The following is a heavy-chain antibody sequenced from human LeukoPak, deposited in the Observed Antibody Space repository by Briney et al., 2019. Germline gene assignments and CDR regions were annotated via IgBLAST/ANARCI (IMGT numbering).Heavy chain of an antibody. J-gene: IGHJ4*02. CDR2: INAGNGNT. V-gene: IGHV1-3*01. D-gene: IGHD6-19*01. Sequence: GASVKVSCKASGYTCTSYAMHWVRQAPGQRLEWMGWINAGNGNTKYSQKFQGRVTITRDTSASTAYMELSSLRSEDTAVYYCARYGDIAVAGTSRAFGYWGQGTLVTVSS. CDR3: ARYGDIAVAGTSRAFGY. CDR1: GYTCTSYA.